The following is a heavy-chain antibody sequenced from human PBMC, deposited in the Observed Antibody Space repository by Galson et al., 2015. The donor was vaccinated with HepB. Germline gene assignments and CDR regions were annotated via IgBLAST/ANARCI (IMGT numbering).Heavy chain of an antibody. Sequence: SVKVSCKASGYTFNSYGISWVRQAPGQGLEWMGWISAYNGNTNYAQKLQGRVTMTTDTSTSPAYMELRSLRSDDTAVYYCATSGVIAAAGPNDYLGQGTLVTVSS. J-gene: IGHJ4*02. CDR1: GYTFNSYG. CDR3: ATSGVIAAAGPNDY. CDR2: ISAYNGNT. D-gene: IGHD6-13*01. V-gene: IGHV1-18*01.